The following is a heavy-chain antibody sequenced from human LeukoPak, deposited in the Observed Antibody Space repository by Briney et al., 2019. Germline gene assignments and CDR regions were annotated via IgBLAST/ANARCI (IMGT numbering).Heavy chain of an antibody. D-gene: IGHD6-19*01. Sequence: GASVKVSCKASGYTFTSYDINWVRQATGQGLEWMGWMNPNSGNTGYAQKFQGRVTMTRNTSISTAYMELSSLRSEDTAVYYCARRYSSGWYADFAFDIWGQGTMVTVSP. V-gene: IGHV1-8*01. J-gene: IGHJ3*02. CDR3: ARRYSSGWYADFAFDI. CDR2: MNPNSGNT. CDR1: GYTFTSYD.